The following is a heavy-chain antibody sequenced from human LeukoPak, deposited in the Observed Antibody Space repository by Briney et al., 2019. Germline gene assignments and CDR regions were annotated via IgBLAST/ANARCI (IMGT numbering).Heavy chain of an antibody. CDR1: GFTFSTYA. V-gene: IGHV3-30-3*01. J-gene: IGHJ4*02. CDR2: ISYDGSNK. Sequence: GGSLRLSCAASGFTFSTYAMYWVRQAPGKGLEWVAVISYDGSNKYYADSVKGRFTISRDNSRSTLYLQTNSLRAEDTAVYYCARDAPPDYWGQGTLVIVSS. CDR3: ARDAPPDY.